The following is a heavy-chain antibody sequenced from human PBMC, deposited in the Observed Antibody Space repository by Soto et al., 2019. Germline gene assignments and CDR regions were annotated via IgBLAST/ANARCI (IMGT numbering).Heavy chain of an antibody. CDR3: ARRITIFGVASDNWIDP. J-gene: IGHJ5*01. V-gene: IGHV4-30-2*01. Sequence: PSETLSLTCAVFGGSISCGGYSWSWIRQPPGKGLEWIGYLYHSGSTYYNPSLKSRDTISVDRSSNQLSLKLSSVTAAGTAVYYCARRITIFGVASDNWIDPRGQGTLVTVSS. CDR2: LYHSGST. D-gene: IGHD3-3*01. CDR1: GGSISCGGYS.